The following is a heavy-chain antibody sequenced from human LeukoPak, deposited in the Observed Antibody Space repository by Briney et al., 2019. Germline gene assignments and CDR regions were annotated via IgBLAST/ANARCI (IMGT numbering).Heavy chain of an antibody. CDR3: AKDTSIGRYCTNGVCSPFDY. V-gene: IGHV3-23*01. Sequence: GGSPRLSCAASGFTFSSYAMSWVRQAPGKGLEWVSAISDSGGSTYDADSVKGRFTISRDNSKNTLYLQMNSLRAEDTAVYYCAKDTSIGRYCTNGVCSPFDYWGQGTLVTVSS. CDR1: GFTFSSYA. CDR2: ISDSGGST. D-gene: IGHD2-8*01. J-gene: IGHJ4*02.